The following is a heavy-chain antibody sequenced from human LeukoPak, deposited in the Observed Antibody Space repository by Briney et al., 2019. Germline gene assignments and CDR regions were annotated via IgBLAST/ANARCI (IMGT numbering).Heavy chain of an antibody. J-gene: IGHJ1*01. CDR1: GFTLNNYA. CDR2: TSSSDAGT. D-gene: IGHD6-19*01. Sequence: SGGSLRLSCAASGFTLNNYAMSWVRQAPGKGLEWVSATSSSDAGTYHADSVRGRFTISRDNSKNTLFLHLNSLRGEDTAVYYCTRNSGWYGLSWGQGTLVTVSS. CDR3: TRNSGWYGLS. V-gene: IGHV3-23*01.